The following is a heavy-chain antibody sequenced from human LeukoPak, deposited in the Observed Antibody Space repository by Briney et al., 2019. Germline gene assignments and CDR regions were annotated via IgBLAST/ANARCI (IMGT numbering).Heavy chain of an antibody. CDR3: ATLDGIAVAATFDY. CDR1: GFTFSSYA. V-gene: IGHV3-23*01. J-gene: IGHJ4*02. Sequence: PGGSLRLSCAASGFTFSSYAMSWVRQAPGKGLEGVSAISGSGGSTYYADSVKGRFTISRDNSKNTLYLQMNSLRAEDTAVYYCATLDGIAVAATFDYWGQGTLVTVSS. D-gene: IGHD6-19*01. CDR2: ISGSGGST.